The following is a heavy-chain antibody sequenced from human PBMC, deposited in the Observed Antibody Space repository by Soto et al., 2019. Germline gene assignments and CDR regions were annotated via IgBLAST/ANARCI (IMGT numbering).Heavy chain of an antibody. CDR2: ISYDGSNK. CDR1: GFTFSSYA. Sequence: GGSLRLSCAASGFTFSSYAMHWVRQAPGKGLEWVAVISYDGSNKYYADSVKGRFTISRDNSKNTLYLQMNSLRAEDTAVYYCARSHLVGPLVSAFDIWGQATMVSVSS. CDR3: ARSHLVGPLVSAFDI. V-gene: IGHV3-30-3*01. J-gene: IGHJ3*02. D-gene: IGHD2-8*02.